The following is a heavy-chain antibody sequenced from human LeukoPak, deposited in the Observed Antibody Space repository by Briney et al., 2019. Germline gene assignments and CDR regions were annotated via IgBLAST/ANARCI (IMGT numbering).Heavy chain of an antibody. CDR1: GFTFSSYA. CDR3: ARDVSAPDDY. D-gene: IGHD3-3*02. J-gene: IGHJ4*02. Sequence: GGSLRLSCAASGFTFSSYAMHWVRQAPGKGLEWVAVISYDGSNKYYADSVKGRFTISRDNAKNSLYLQMNSLRAEDTAVYYCARDVSAPDDYWGQGTLVTVSS. CDR2: ISYDGSNK. V-gene: IGHV3-30-3*01.